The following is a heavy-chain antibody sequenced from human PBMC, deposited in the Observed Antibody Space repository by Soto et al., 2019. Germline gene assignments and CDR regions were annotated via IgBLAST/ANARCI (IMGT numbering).Heavy chain of an antibody. CDR1: GFTFSSYS. D-gene: IGHD1-1*01. J-gene: IGHJ3*01. V-gene: IGHV3-21*04. CDR2: ISGGGRDI. Sequence: GGSLRLSCAASGFTFSSYSLNWVRQAPGKGLEWVSSISGGGRDIKYGDSVKGRFTTSSDSSKTTVYLQMNGLRPDDTAVYYCENWPEREHAYDVWGQGTTVTVSS. CDR3: ENWPEREHAYDV.